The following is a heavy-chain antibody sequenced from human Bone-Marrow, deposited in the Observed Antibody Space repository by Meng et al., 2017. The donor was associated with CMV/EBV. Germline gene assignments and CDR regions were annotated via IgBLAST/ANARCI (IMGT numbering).Heavy chain of an antibody. V-gene: IGHV2-5*01. CDR1: GFSLITSGVD. Sequence: SGPTLVKPTQTLTLTCTFSGFSLITSGVDVGWIRQPPGKALEWLALIYWNDDKRYSPSLKSRLTITKDTSKNQVVLTMTNMDPVDTATYYCAHRPSGTTNNAFDIWGQGQMVTVSS. CDR2: IYWNDDK. J-gene: IGHJ3*02. D-gene: IGHD1-7*01. CDR3: AHRPSGTTNNAFDI.